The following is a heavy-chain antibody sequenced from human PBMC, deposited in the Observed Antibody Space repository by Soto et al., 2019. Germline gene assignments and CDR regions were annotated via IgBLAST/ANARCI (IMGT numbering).Heavy chain of an antibody. D-gene: IGHD5-18*01. J-gene: IGHJ4*02. CDR2: IIPMFGTA. V-gene: IGHV1-69*12. CDR3: ASGIQLWLRRINSGYSG. Sequence: QVQLVQSGAEVKKPESSVKVSCKAPGGTFSTYAISWVRQAPGQGLEWMGGIIPMFGTANYAQRFQDRVMMTAEDSTNKVYMELSSLRSEDTAVYFCASGIQLWLRRINSGYSGWGQGTLVTVSS. CDR1: GGTFSTYA.